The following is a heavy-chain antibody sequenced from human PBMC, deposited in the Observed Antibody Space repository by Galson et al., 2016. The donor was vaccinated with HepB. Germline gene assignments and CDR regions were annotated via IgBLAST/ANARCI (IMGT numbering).Heavy chain of an antibody. J-gene: IGHJ3*01. CDR2: INTNNGNT. D-gene: IGHD1-26*01. CDR3: ARDFQTYTGSNQGEVVDV. Sequence: ASGYSFTSYGISWVRQAPGQGLEWMGRINTNNGNTDYTQKTQGRVTMTSDTSTSTAHMEMRRLRFDDTAMYYCARDFQTYTGSNQGEVVDVWGQGTMVTVSS. CDR1: GYSFTSYG. V-gene: IGHV1-18*04.